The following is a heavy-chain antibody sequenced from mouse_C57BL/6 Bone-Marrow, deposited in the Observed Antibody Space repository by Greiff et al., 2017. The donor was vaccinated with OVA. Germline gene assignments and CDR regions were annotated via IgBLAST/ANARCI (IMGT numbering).Heavy chain of an antibody. D-gene: IGHD1-1*01. V-gene: IGHV1-50*01. CDR1: GYTFTSYW. CDR2: IDPSDSYT. CDR3: ARGSSYRYFDV. J-gene: IGHJ1*03. Sequence: QVQLQQPGAELVKPGASVKLSCKASGYTFTSYWMQWVKQRPGQGLEWIGEIDPSDSYTNYNQKFKGKATLTVDTSSSTAYMQLSSLTSEDSAVYYSARGSSYRYFDVWGTGTTGTASS.